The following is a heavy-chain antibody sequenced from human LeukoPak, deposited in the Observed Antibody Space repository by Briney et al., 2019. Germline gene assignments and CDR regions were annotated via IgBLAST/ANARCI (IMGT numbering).Heavy chain of an antibody. V-gene: IGHV4-61*08. Sequence: SETLSLTCAVSGGSISRGGYSWSWIRQPPGKGLEWIGYIYYSGSTNYNPSLKSRVTISVDTSKNQFSLKLSSVTAADTAVYYCAGGSGYYFDYWGQGTLVTVSS. CDR3: AGGSGYYFDY. CDR2: IYYSGST. D-gene: IGHD3-10*01. J-gene: IGHJ4*02. CDR1: GGSISRGGYS.